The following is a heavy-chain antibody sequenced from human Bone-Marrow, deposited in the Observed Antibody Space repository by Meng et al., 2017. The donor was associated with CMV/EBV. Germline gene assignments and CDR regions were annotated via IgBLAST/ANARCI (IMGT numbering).Heavy chain of an antibody. Sequence: GESLKISCAASGFTFSDYYMNWIRQAPGKGLEWVSYISSSGYTISYADPVKGRFTISRDNAKNSLYLQLNGLRAEDTAVYYCAKRSTLTINHAAFDIWGRGTMVTVSS. CDR2: ISSSGYTI. D-gene: IGHD1-14*01. CDR3: AKRSTLTINHAAFDI. J-gene: IGHJ3*02. CDR1: GFTFSDYY. V-gene: IGHV3-11*01.